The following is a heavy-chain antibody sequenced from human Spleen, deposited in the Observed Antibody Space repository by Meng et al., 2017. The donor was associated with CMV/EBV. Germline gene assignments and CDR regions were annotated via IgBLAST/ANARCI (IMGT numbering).Heavy chain of an antibody. CDR1: GAPNSTNC. J-gene: IGHJ4*02. CDR2: IFHSWTT. CDR3: AREGVYYFDY. D-gene: IGHD2-8*01. Sequence: LALPVPGSGAPNSTNCGTWGPQPPGKGLELIGKIFHSWTTNYNPSLKSRVSISIDKAKNQFSLRLKSVTAADTAVYYCAREGVYYFDYWGPGALVTVSS. V-gene: IGHV4-4*02.